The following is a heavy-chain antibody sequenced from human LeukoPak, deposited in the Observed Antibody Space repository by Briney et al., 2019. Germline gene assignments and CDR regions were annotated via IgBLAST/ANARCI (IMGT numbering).Heavy chain of an antibody. CDR1: GSIFTSYW. Sequence: GESLQISCKGSGSIFTSYWISWVRQMPGKGLEWMGRIDPSDSYTNYSPSFQGHVTISADKSISTAYLQWSSLKASDTAMYYCASHSSGWSIWDYWGQGTLVTVSS. J-gene: IGHJ4*02. V-gene: IGHV5-10-1*01. CDR3: ASHSSGWSIWDY. D-gene: IGHD6-19*01. CDR2: IDPSDSYT.